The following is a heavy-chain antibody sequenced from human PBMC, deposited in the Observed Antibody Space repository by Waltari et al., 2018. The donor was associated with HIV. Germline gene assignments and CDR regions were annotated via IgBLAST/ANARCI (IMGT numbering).Heavy chain of an antibody. J-gene: IGHJ4*02. D-gene: IGHD3-9*01. CDR1: GFTFSSYA. CDR3: AKGNYDVLTGYYWPSFEY. V-gene: IGHV3-64D*06. Sequence: EVQLVESGGTLVQPGGSLRLSCSASGFTFSSYAIHWVRQTPGEVLEDVSAISCYGHSTYYAGSLKVRFTITRDNSSNMVWLQMRSLRPEDTAVYDCAKGNYDVLTGYYWPSFEYWGQGTLVTVSS. CDR2: ISCYGHST.